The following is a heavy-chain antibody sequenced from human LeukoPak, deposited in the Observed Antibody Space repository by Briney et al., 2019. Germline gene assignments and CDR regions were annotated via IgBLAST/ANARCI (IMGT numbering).Heavy chain of an antibody. V-gene: IGHV3-7*04. CDR2: IKQDGSEK. Sequence: GGSVRLSCAASGFTFTNYWMSWIRQAPGEGLEWVANIKQDGSEKNYVDSVKGRFTISRDNAKTSLYLQMNSLRAEDTAVYYCAREGIAAGGDYWGQGTLVTVSP. CDR3: AREGIAAGGDY. J-gene: IGHJ4*02. D-gene: IGHD6-13*01. CDR1: GFTFTNYW.